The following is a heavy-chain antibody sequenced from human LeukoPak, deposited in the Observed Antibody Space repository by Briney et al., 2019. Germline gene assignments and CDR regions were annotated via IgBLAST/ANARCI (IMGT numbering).Heavy chain of an antibody. CDR2: IRYDGSNK. Sequence: GGSLRLSCAASGFTFSSYSMNWVRQAPGKGLEWVAFIRYDGSNKYYADSVKGRFTISRDNSKNTLYLQMNSLRAEDTAVYYCAKTHYGYSGYDWGAGFDYWGQGTLVTVSS. CDR1: GFTFSSYS. J-gene: IGHJ4*02. D-gene: IGHD5-12*01. V-gene: IGHV3-30*02. CDR3: AKTHYGYSGYDWGAGFDY.